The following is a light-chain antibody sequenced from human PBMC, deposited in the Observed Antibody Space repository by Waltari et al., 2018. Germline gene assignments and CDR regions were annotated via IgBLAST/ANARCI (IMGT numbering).Light chain of an antibody. CDR2: WAS. CDR1: QSVLYSSNNSNY. J-gene: IGKJ2*01. CDR3: QQYYGTPPYT. V-gene: IGKV4-1*01. Sequence: DIVMTQSPDSLAVSLGERATINCKSSQSVLYSSNNSNYLAWYKQKPGQPPRLLIYWASTRESGVPERFSGSGSGTEFTLTISSLQAEDVAVYYCQQYYGTPPYTFGQGTKLEIK.